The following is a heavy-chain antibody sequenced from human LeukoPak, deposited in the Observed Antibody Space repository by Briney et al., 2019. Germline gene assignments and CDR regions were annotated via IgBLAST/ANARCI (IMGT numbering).Heavy chain of an antibody. D-gene: IGHD6-19*01. CDR1: GFTFSSYA. V-gene: IGHV3-23*01. CDR2: ISGSGGST. J-gene: IGHJ5*02. CDR3: AKGSSSGWHYNWFDP. Sequence: PGGSLRLSCAASGFTFSSYAMSWVRQAPGKGLEWVSAISGSGGSTYYADSVKGRFTISRDNSKKTLYLQMNSLRAEDTAVYYCAKGSSSGWHYNWFDPWGQGTLVTVSS.